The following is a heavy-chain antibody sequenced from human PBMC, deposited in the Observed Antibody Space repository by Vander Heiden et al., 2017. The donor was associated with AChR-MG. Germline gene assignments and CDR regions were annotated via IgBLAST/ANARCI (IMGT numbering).Heavy chain of an antibody. CDR2: ISFDGTNK. Sequence: QVQLVESGGAVVRPGRSLRLSCAASGFSVRSYGMHWVRQAPGKGLEWVAVISFDGTNKAYADSEMGRLFVSRDNSKNTLYLHMNSLRPEDTAVYYCAAENYLATNGLYSVWGQGTTVTVS. CDR1: GFSVRSYG. CDR3: AAENYLATNGLYSV. V-gene: IGHV3-30*03. J-gene: IGHJ3*01. D-gene: IGHD2-8*01.